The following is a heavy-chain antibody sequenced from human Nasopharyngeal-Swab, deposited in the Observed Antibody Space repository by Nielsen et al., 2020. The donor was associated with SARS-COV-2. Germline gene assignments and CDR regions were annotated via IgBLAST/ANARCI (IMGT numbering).Heavy chain of an antibody. CDR3: AKGKEAIVVVPGILNWFDP. J-gene: IGHJ5*02. Sequence: GGSLRLSCAASGFTFDDYAMHWVWQATGKGPEWVSGISWNSGSIGYADSVKGRFTISRDNAKKSLYLQMNSLRAEDTAWYYCAKGKEAIVVVPGILNWFDPWGQGTLVTVSS. CDR1: GFTFDDYA. V-gene: IGHV3-9*01. D-gene: IGHD2-2*01. CDR2: ISWNSGSI.